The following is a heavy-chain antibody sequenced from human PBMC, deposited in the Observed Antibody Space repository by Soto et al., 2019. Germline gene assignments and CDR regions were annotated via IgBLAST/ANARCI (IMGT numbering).Heavy chain of an antibody. CDR1: GFTFSSYA. CDR2: IIGSGGRT. Sequence: EVQLLESGGGLVQPGGSLRLSCAASGFTFSSYAMSWVRQAPGKGLAWVSAIIGSGGRTYYADSVKGRFTISRDNSKNTLYLQMNSLRVEDTAVYYCAKDRIMGSTTFWGMDVWGQGTTVTVSS. V-gene: IGHV3-23*01. CDR3: AKDRIMGSTTFWGMDV. J-gene: IGHJ6*02. D-gene: IGHD3-16*01.